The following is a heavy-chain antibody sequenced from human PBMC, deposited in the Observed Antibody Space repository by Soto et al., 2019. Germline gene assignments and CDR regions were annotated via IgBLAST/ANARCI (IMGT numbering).Heavy chain of an antibody. CDR2: IYYSGSV. Sequence: PSETLSLTCAVSSDSISRSHWLTWVRQSPGKGLEWLGDIYYSGSVYYNPSLRSRISISMDKSNNQFSLNLSSVTAADTAVYYCARGPPLIAAAGTGDYYYYMDVWGKGTTVTVSS. D-gene: IGHD6-13*01. V-gene: IGHV4-4*02. CDR3: ARGPPLIAAAGTGDYYYYMDV. CDR1: SDSISRSHW. J-gene: IGHJ6*03.